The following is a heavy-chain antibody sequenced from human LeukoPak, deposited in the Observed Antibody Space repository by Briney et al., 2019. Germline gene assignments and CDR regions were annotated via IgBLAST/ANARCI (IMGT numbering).Heavy chain of an antibody. CDR1: GFTFSSYT. CDR2: ISSSSSYI. CDR3: ARAPAGKLDY. J-gene: IGHJ4*02. D-gene: IGHD6-13*01. Sequence: GGSLRLSCAASGFTFSSYTMNWVRQAPGKGLEWVSAISSSSSYIYYADSVKGRFTISRDNAKNSLYLQMNSLRAEDTAVYYCARAPAGKLDYWGQGTLVTVSS. V-gene: IGHV3-21*01.